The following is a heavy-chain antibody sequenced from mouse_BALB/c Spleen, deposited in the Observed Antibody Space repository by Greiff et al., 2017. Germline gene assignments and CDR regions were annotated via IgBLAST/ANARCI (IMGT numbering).Heavy chain of an antibody. D-gene: IGHD1-1*01. Sequence: LVKTGASVKISCKASGYSFTGYYMHWVKQSHGKSLEWIGYISCYNRATSYNQKFKGKATFTVDTSSSTAYMQFNSLTSEDSAVYYCARAGYYGSDYYAMDYWGQGTSVTVSS. CDR1: GYSFTGYY. V-gene: IGHV1S34*01. J-gene: IGHJ4*01. CDR3: ARAGYYGSDYYAMDY. CDR2: ISCYNRAT.